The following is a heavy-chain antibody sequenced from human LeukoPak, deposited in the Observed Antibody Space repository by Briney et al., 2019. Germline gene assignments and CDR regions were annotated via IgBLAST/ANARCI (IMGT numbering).Heavy chain of an antibody. CDR3: ARGAIVLVTATPPDY. J-gene: IGHJ4*02. V-gene: IGHV1-69*01. CDR1: GGTFSSYA. CDR2: IIPIFGTA. Sequence: GASVKVSCKASGGTFSSYAISWVRQAPGQGLEWMGGIIPIFGTANYAQKFQGRVTITADESTSTAYMELSSLRSEDTAVYYCARGAIVLVTATPPDYWGQGTLVTVSS. D-gene: IGHD2-21*02.